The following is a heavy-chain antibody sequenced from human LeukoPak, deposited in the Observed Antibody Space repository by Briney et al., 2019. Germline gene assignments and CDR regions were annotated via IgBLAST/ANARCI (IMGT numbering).Heavy chain of an antibody. Sequence: GGSLRLSCAAPGFTFSSYAMSWVRQAPGKGLEWVSAISGSGGSTYYADSVKGRFTISRDNSNNTLYLQMNSLRAEDTAVYYCAKASFVVVPAASLDYWGQGTLVTVSS. CDR1: GFTFSSYA. J-gene: IGHJ4*02. CDR3: AKASFVVVPAASLDY. CDR2: ISGSGGST. D-gene: IGHD2-2*01. V-gene: IGHV3-23*01.